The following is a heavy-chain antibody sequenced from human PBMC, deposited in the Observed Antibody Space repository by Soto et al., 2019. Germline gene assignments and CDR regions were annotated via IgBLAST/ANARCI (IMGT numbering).Heavy chain of an antibody. J-gene: IGHJ4*02. V-gene: IGHV1-18*01. CDR2: ISANSGRA. CDR1: GYTFSKYH. Sequence: QVQLVQSGTEVKTPGASVKVSCKTSGYTFSKYHISWVRQAPGQGLKWMGLISANSGRANYAQKLQGRVTMTTDTSTSTAYMELGSLRSDDTAVYYCVRQYFDFWTDFPDFDYWGQGTLVTVSS. CDR3: VRQYFDFWTDFPDFDY. D-gene: IGHD3-3*01.